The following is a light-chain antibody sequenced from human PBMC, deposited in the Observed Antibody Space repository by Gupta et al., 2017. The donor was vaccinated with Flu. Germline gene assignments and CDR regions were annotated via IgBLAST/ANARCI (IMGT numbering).Light chain of an antibody. V-gene: IGLV1-40*01. J-gene: IGLJ2*01. CDR1: SSNIGAGFD. CDR3: QSYDSGVV. Sequence: QSVLTQPPSVSGAPGQRVTISCTGSSSNIGAGFDVHWYQQLPGTAPKLLIDGNSNRPSGVPDRFSGSKSGTSASLAITGLQAEDEADYYGQSYDSGVVFGGGTKLTVL. CDR2: GNS.